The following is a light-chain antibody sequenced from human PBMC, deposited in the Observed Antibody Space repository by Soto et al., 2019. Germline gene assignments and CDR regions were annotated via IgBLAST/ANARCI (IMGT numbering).Light chain of an antibody. Sequence: EIEMTQSPATLSVSPGEGATLSCRASHSVDSNLAWYQQKPGQAPRLLIHGASTRPTGIPARFSGSGSGADFTLTISSLQSEDFAVYYCQQYDKWPLTFGGGTKVDI. CDR2: GAS. CDR3: QQYDKWPLT. J-gene: IGKJ4*01. CDR1: HSVDSN. V-gene: IGKV3D-15*01.